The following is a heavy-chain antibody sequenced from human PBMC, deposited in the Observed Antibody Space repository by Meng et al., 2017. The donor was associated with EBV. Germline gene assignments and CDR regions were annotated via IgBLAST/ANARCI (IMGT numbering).Heavy chain of an antibody. D-gene: IGHD3-10*01. CDR2: FLPRLGAP. CDR1: GGPFRYYA. V-gene: IGHV1-69*01. Sequence: QVQLVQSAAEVKKPGSSVKVSCKTSGGPFRYYAISWVRQAPGQGLEWLGGFLPRLGAPNYAQKFHGRVKITADGSTSTHYMDLSSLRSEDTAIYYCASESGRGYTPDYWGQGTLVTASS. J-gene: IGHJ4*02. CDR3: ASESGRGYTPDY.